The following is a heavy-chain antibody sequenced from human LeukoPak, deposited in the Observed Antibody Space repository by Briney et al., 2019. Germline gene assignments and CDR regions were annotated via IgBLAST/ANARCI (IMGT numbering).Heavy chain of an antibody. V-gene: IGHV4-34*01. D-gene: IGHD4-11*01. CDR1: GGSFSGYY. CDR3: ARAPTANAFDI. CDR2: INHSGST. Sequence: PSETLSLTCAVYGGSFSGYYWSWIRQPPGKGLEWIGEINHSGSTNYNPSLKSRVTISVDTSKNQFSLNLSSVTAADTAVYYCARAPTANAFDIWGQGTMVTVSS. J-gene: IGHJ3*02.